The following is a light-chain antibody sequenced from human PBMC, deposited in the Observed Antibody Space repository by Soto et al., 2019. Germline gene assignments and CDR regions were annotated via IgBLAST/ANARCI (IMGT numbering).Light chain of an antibody. Sequence: DIVMTQSPDSLAVSLGERATINCKSSQSVLYSANNMNYLAWYQQKPGQPPNLLIYWASTRESGVPDRFSGSGSGTDFTLTIDSLQAEDVAVYYCQHYSSTPQTFGQGTKVEIK. CDR3: QHYSSTPQT. CDR1: QSVLYSANNMNY. V-gene: IGKV4-1*01. J-gene: IGKJ1*01. CDR2: WAS.